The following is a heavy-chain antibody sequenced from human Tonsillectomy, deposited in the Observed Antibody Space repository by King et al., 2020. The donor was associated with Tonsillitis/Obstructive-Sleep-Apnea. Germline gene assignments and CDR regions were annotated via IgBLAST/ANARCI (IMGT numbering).Heavy chain of an antibody. J-gene: IGHJ4*02. CDR3: ARSPTVTTSFYFDH. CDR1: GFTFSSKE. CDR2: IYSGGSR. V-gene: IGHV3-53*01. D-gene: IGHD4-17*01. Sequence: VQLVESGGGLIQPGGSLRLSCAASGFTFSSKEMSWVRQAPGEGQEWASVIYSGGSRHYADTAEGRFDISRDNSKNMLFLQMNSLRAEDTAVYYCARSPTVTTSFYFDHWGQGTLVTVSS.